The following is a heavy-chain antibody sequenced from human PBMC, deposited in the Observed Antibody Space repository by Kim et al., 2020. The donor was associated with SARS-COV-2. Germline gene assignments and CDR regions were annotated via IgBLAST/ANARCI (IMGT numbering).Heavy chain of an antibody. D-gene: IGHD6-13*01. CDR3: AREGAAADHSAEYFQH. Sequence: ASVKVSCKASGYTFTSYYMHWVRQAPGQGLEWMGIINPSGGSTSYAQKFQGRVTMTRDTSTSTVYMELSSLRSEDTAVYYCAREGAAADHSAEYFQHWGQGTLVTVSS. CDR2: INPSGGST. CDR1: GYTFTSYY. J-gene: IGHJ1*01. V-gene: IGHV1-46*01.